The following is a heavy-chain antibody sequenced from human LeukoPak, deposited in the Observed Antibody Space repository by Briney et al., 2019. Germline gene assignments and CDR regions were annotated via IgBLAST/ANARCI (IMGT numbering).Heavy chain of an antibody. CDR1: GYSFTSYW. CDR2: IYPGDSRT. J-gene: IGHJ4*02. Sequence: GESLKISCEGSGYSFTSYWIGWVRQVPGKGLEWMALIYPGDSRTKYNPSFQGQVIISADKSISTAYMQWSSLRASDTAMYYCVRHTPAAITWPFDYWGQGTLVTVSS. CDR3: VRHTPAAITWPFDY. V-gene: IGHV5-51*01. D-gene: IGHD5-18*01.